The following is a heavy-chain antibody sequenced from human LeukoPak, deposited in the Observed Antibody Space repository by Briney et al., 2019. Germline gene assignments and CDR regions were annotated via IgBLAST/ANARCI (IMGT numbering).Heavy chain of an antibody. D-gene: IGHD1-26*01. Sequence: GGSLRLSCAASGFTVSSNFMSWVRQAPGKGLEWVSVIYSGGTTYYADSVKGRFTISRDNSKNTLYLQMNSLRAEDTAVYYCAKDRHSGSYCEGDFDYWGQGTLVTVSS. CDR2: IYSGGTT. V-gene: IGHV3-53*01. CDR1: GFTVSSNF. CDR3: AKDRHSGSYCEGDFDY. J-gene: IGHJ4*02.